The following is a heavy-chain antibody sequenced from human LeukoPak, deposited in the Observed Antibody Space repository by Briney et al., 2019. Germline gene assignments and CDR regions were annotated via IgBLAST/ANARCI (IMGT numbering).Heavy chain of an antibody. Sequence: GGSLSLSCEASGFTFSSYAMGWVGQPPGGGLEGVSSISGSGGSTYYADSVKGRFTISRDNSKNTLSLQINSLRAEDTAVYYCAKDGRGVDYFDYWGQGTLVTVSS. CDR3: AKDGRGVDYFDY. J-gene: IGHJ4*02. CDR2: ISGSGGST. CDR1: GFTFSSYA. V-gene: IGHV3-23*01. D-gene: IGHD2-8*01.